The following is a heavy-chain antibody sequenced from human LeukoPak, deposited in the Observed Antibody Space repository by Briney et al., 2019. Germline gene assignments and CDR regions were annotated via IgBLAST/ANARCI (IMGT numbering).Heavy chain of an antibody. V-gene: IGHV3-53*01. Sequence: GGSLRLSCAASGFSVRKNYMIWVRQAPGKGLEWVSLLYTGGETNYADSVKGRFTISRDISKNTVSLQMNSLRVDDTAVYYCARGFAPAYNFGVFDSWGQGTVVTVSS. CDR2: LYTGGET. J-gene: IGHJ4*02. CDR1: GFSVRKNY. D-gene: IGHD5-18*01. CDR3: ARGFAPAYNFGVFDS.